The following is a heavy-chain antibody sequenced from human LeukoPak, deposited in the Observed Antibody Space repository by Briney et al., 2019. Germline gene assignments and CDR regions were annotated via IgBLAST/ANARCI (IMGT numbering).Heavy chain of an antibody. CDR2: TRNKANSYTT. Sequence: GRSLRLSCAASGFTFSDHYMDWVRQAPGKGLEWVGRTRNKANSYTTQYAASVEGRFTISRDDSKNSLYLQINSLRTEDTAVYYCARVPGTTFLLSYMDVWGEGTTVTVSS. CDR3: ARVPGTTFLLSYMDV. J-gene: IGHJ6*03. D-gene: IGHD1-14*01. V-gene: IGHV3-72*01. CDR1: GFTFSDHY.